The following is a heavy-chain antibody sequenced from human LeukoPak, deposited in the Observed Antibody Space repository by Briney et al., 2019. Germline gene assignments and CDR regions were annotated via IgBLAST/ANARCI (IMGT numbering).Heavy chain of an antibody. CDR1: GFTFSSYS. V-gene: IGHV3-48*01. J-gene: IGHJ4*02. Sequence: GGSLRLSCAASGFTFSSYSMNWVRQAPGKGLEWVSYISSSSTIYYADSVKGRFTISRDNAKNSLYLQMNSLRAEDTAVYYCARDADYYDSSGYPFRWGQGTLVTVSS. CDR3: ARDADYYDSSGYPFR. CDR2: ISSSSTI. D-gene: IGHD3-22*01.